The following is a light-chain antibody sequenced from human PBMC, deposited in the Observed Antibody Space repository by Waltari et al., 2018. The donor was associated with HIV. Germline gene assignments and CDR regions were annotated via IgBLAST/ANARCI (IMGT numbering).Light chain of an antibody. CDR2: EVS. J-gene: IGLJ3*02. CDR3: NSYTSMSHLV. V-gene: IGLV2-14*01. Sequence: QSALTHPASVSGSPGQSITISCTGTTSDVGGYNYVSWYQHHPGKAPKLIIYEVSNRPSDIPSRLSASKSGNTASLTISGLQAEDEADYYCNSYTSMSHLVFGGGTKLTV. CDR1: TSDVGGYNY.